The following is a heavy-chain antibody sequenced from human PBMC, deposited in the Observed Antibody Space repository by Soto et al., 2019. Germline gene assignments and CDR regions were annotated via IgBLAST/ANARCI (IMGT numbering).Heavy chain of an antibody. D-gene: IGHD6-13*01. J-gene: IGHJ4*02. CDR1: GGTFNIYG. CDR3: ARDNRYSSSWYPPGRFDY. Sequence: VASVKVSCKASGGTFNIYGLSWVRQAPGQGLEWMGGIIPIFRTPNYAQKFQGRVTITADESTSTAYMELSSLRSEDTAVYYCARDNRYSSSWYPPGRFDYWGQGTLVTVSS. CDR2: IIPIFRTP. V-gene: IGHV1-69*13.